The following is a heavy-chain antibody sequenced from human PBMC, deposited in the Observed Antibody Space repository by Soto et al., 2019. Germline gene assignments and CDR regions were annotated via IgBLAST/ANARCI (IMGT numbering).Heavy chain of an antibody. Sequence: GGSLRLSCAASGFTFSAYGMSWVRQAPGKGLEWVSGISGSGGSTYYADSVKGRFTISRDNSKNALFLQMNSLRAEDTAVYFCAKGDGLIATAAHFNYWGQGTLVTVGS. V-gene: IGHV3-23*01. D-gene: IGHD6-13*01. CDR1: GFTFSAYG. CDR3: AKGDGLIATAAHFNY. J-gene: IGHJ4*02. CDR2: ISGSGGST.